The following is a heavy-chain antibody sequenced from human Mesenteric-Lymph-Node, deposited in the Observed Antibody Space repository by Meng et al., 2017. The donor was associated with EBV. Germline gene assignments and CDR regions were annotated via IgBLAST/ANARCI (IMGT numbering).Heavy chain of an antibody. V-gene: IGHV4-39*01. CDR2: IYHSGST. Sequence: RPRESGPGVVKPSETLSLTCTVSGGPITSTRYYWAWIRQPPGQGLELIGSIYHSGSTYYNPSLKSRVTISVDTSKNQFSLKLNFVTAADTAVYYCARLGYSSSWYATNWFDPWGQGTLVTVSS. J-gene: IGHJ5*02. CDR1: GGPITSTRYY. CDR3: ARLGYSSSWYATNWFDP. D-gene: IGHD6-13*01.